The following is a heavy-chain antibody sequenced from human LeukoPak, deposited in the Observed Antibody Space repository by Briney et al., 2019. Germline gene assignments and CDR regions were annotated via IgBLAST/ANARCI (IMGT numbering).Heavy chain of an antibody. V-gene: IGHV4-39*01. J-gene: IGHJ4*02. CDR1: GGSISSSSYY. D-gene: IGHD5-18*01. CDR3: ARQVWIQLWPHFDY. CDR2: IYYSGST. Sequence: SETLSFTCTVSGGSISSSSYYWGWIRQPPGKGLEWIGSIYYSGSTYYNPSLKSRVTISVDTSKNQFSLKLSSVTAADTAVYYCARQVWIQLWPHFDYWGQGTLVTVSS.